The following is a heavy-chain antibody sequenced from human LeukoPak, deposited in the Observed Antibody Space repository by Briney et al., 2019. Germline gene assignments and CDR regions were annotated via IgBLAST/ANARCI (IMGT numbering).Heavy chain of an antibody. CDR1: GFSLSDYY. Sequence: GGSLRLSCAASGFSLSDYYVTWIRQPPGKGLEWVSYLSMSGTSTKYADSVKGRFTISRDNAKNSLYLQMNSLRAEDTAVYYCARVLSGCETTRCELDYWGQGTLVTVSS. J-gene: IGHJ4*02. CDR2: LSMSGTST. V-gene: IGHV3-11*04. CDR3: ARVLSGCETTRCELDY. D-gene: IGHD1-26*01.